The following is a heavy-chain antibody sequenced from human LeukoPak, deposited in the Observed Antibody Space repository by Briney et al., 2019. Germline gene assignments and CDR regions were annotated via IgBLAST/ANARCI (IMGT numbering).Heavy chain of an antibody. Sequence: ASVKVSCKASGYTFTSYYMHWVRQAPGQGLEWMGWMNPNSGNTGYAQKFQGRVTITRNTSISTAYMELSSLRSEDTAVYYCARVRTVADAFDIWGQGTMVTVSS. CDR1: GYTFTSYY. D-gene: IGHD4-23*01. J-gene: IGHJ3*02. V-gene: IGHV1-8*03. CDR2: MNPNSGNT. CDR3: ARVRTVADAFDI.